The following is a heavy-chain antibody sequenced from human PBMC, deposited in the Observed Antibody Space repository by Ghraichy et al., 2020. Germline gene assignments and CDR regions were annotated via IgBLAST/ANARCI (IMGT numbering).Heavy chain of an antibody. J-gene: IGHJ4*02. D-gene: IGHD6-25*01. CDR3: SRVWARSGFGYLPFDS. Sequence: SQTLSLTCNVFGDSVGNSVYYWNWMRQSPGQGLEWIGSVSYNGKTKYNPSLKSRVTILMDTPKNQFSLNLTSVGAGDSAMYFCSRVWARSGFGYLPFDSWGQGTRVTVSS. V-gene: IGHV4-61*08. CDR1: GDSVGNSVYY. CDR2: VSYNGKT.